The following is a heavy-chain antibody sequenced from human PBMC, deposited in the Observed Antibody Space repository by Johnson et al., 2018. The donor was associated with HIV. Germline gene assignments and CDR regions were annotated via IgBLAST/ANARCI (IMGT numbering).Heavy chain of an antibody. D-gene: IGHD3-10*01. Sequence: QVQFVESGGGLIQPGRSLRLSCAASGFTFSNYGMHWVRQAPGKGLEWVAVITFEGSDKYYADSVKGRFTISRDNSKNTLYLQMNSLRAEDTAVYYCAKGLRPYGSGSYGTGGAFDIWGQGTMVTVSS. J-gene: IGHJ3*02. V-gene: IGHV3-30*18. CDR2: ITFEGSDK. CDR1: GFTFSNYG. CDR3: AKGLRPYGSGSYGTGGAFDI.